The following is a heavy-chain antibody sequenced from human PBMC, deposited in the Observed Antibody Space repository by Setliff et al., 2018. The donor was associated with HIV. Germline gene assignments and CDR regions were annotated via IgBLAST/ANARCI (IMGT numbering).Heavy chain of an antibody. J-gene: IGHJ6*03. CDR2: IKQDGITK. Sequence: GGSLRLSCVSSGFIFGDYWMTWVRQAPGKGLEWVASIKQDGITKYYVDSVKGRFTISRDNAKNSLYLQMNSLRAEDTAVYYCARAYYHHSGGYWSTDYYYSYMDVWGKGTTVTVSS. CDR3: ARAYYHHSGGYWSTDYYYSYMDV. CDR1: GFIFGDYW. V-gene: IGHV3-7*03. D-gene: IGHD3-22*01.